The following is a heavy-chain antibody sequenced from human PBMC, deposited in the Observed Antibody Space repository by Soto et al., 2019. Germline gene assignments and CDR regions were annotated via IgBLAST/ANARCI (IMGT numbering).Heavy chain of an antibody. D-gene: IGHD2-15*01. CDR2: ITYDGSKK. J-gene: IGHJ4*02. CDR3: ATDATEKFDS. CDR1: GFTFSSYG. V-gene: IGHV3-30*03. Sequence: PGGSRRLSCAASGFTFSSYGMHWVRQAPGKGLEWVAAITYDGSKKYYADSVKGRFTISRDNSKNTLYLQMNSLRAEDTATYYCATDATEKFDSWGQGTLVTVSS.